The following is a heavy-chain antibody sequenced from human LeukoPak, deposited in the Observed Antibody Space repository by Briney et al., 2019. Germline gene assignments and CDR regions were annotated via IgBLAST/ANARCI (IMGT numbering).Heavy chain of an antibody. J-gene: IGHJ4*02. V-gene: IGHV3-7*03. Sequence: GGSLRLSCRASGFIFSGQWMSWVRQAPGKGLEWAANISPSGSVEYYVDSVKGRFAISRDNAERSLYLQMNSLRAEDTAVYYCAKGEGSYYRFDYWGQGTLVTVSS. D-gene: IGHD1-26*01. CDR2: ISPSGSVE. CDR3: AKGEGSYYRFDY. CDR1: GFIFSGQW.